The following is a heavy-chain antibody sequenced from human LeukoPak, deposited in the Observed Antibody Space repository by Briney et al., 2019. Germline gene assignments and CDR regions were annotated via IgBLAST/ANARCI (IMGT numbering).Heavy chain of an antibody. V-gene: IGHV4-39*01. J-gene: IGHJ4*02. CDR1: GGSISSSNYY. CDR3: ARFGYHGSGRGYYFDY. D-gene: IGHD3-10*01. CDR2: IYYSGST. Sequence: SETLSLTCTVSGGSISSSNYYWAWTRQPPGKGLEWIGNIYYSGSTYYNPSLKSRVTMSVDTSKNQFSLKLSSVTAADTAVFYCARFGYHGSGRGYYFDYWGQGTLVTVSS.